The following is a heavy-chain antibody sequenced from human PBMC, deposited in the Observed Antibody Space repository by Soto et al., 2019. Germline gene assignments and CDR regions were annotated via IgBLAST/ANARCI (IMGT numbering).Heavy chain of an antibody. CDR1: GFTFTSYG. Sequence: QVQVVESGGGVVQPGRSLRLSCEASGFTFTSYGMHWVRQAPGNGLEWVAVIWYDGSKKYYADSVKGRFSISRDNSKNTVFLQMNSLRAEDTAVYYCARDRRFLEWLDQWGQGTLVTVSS. V-gene: IGHV3-33*01. D-gene: IGHD3-3*01. J-gene: IGHJ4*02. CDR3: ARDRRFLEWLDQ. CDR2: IWYDGSKK.